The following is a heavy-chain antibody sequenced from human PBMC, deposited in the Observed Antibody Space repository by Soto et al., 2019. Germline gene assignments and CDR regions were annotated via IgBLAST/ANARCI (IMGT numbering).Heavy chain of an antibody. D-gene: IGHD4-17*01. CDR3: AGRTYG. V-gene: IGHV3-53*04. CDR2: IYSGGTT. CDR1: GFDVSSNY. Sequence: EVQLVESGGGLVQPGGCLRLSCAASGFDVSSNYMSWVRQAPGKGLEWVSLIYSGGTTYYADSVKGRFTISRHSSKNTLYLQMNSLRVEDTAVYYCAGRTYGWGQGTMVTVSA. J-gene: IGHJ3*01.